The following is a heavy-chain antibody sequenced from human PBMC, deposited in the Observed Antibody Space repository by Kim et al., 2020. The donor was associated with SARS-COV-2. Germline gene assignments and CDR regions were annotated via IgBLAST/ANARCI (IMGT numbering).Heavy chain of an antibody. J-gene: IGHJ4*02. D-gene: IGHD3-10*01. CDR2: IYHSGST. V-gene: IGHV4-4*02. Sequence: SETLSLTCAVSGGSISSSNWWSWVRQPPGKGLEWIGEIYHSGSTNYNPSLKRRVTISVDKSKNQFSLKLSSVTAADTAVYYCARGGGWAYYYGSGSQFDYWGQGTLVTVSS. CDR3: ARGGGWAYYYGSGSQFDY. CDR1: GGSISSSNW.